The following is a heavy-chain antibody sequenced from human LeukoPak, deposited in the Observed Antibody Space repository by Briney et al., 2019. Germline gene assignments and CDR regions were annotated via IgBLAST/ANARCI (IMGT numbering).Heavy chain of an antibody. J-gene: IGHJ4*02. Sequence: GESLKISCKGSGYSFSNYWIGWVRQMPGKGLEWMGIIYPGDSNTRYSPSFQGQVTISADRSISTAYLQRSSLKASDTAIYYCARQPLVRDCGGDCEFDYWGQGTLVSVSS. CDR1: GYSFSNYW. V-gene: IGHV5-51*01. CDR3: ARQPLVRDCGGDCEFDY. CDR2: IYPGDSNT. D-gene: IGHD2-21*02.